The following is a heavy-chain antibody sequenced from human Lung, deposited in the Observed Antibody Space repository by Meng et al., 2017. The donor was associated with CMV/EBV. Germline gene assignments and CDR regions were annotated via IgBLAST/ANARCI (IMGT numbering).Heavy chain of an antibody. Sequence: QLHELGPGLVKPSQTLSLTCPVSGGSISSADYYCSWIRQPPGKVLEWIGYIYYSGSTYYNPSLKSRVTLSVDTSKNQFSLKLSSVTAADTAVYYCARDRTTGRYFDYWGQGTLVTVSS. J-gene: IGHJ4*02. CDR3: ARDRTTGRYFDY. CDR1: GGSISSADYY. D-gene: IGHD4-11*01. CDR2: IYYSGST. V-gene: IGHV4-30-4*01.